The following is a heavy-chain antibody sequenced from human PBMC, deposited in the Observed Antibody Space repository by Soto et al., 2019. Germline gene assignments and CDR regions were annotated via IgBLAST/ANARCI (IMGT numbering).Heavy chain of an antibody. D-gene: IGHD3-22*01. Sequence: ASVKVSCKASGYTFTGYYMHWVRQAPGQGLEWMGWINPNSGGTNYAQKFQGWVTMTRDTSISTAYMELSRLRSDDTAVYYCARDPGDHSSGYYYFDYWGQGTLVTVSS. J-gene: IGHJ4*02. CDR3: ARDPGDHSSGYYYFDY. CDR2: INPNSGGT. V-gene: IGHV1-2*04. CDR1: GYTFTGYY.